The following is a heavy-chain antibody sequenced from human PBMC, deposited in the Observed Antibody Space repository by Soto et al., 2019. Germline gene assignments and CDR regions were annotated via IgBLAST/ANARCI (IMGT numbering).Heavy chain of an antibody. CDR3: ARVGGITMIVHAFDI. Sequence: PSETLSLTCAVYGGSFSGYYWSWIRQPPGKGLEWIGEINHSGSTNYNPSLKSRVTISVDTSKNQFSLKLSSVTAADTAVYYCARVGGITMIVHAFDIWGQGTMVTV. J-gene: IGHJ3*02. CDR1: GGSFSGYY. CDR2: INHSGST. V-gene: IGHV4-34*01. D-gene: IGHD3-22*01.